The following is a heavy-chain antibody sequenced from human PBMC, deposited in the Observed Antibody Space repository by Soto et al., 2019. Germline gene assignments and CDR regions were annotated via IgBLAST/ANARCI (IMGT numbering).Heavy chain of an antibody. V-gene: IGHV4-4*02. CDR1: GGSFTSKNW. J-gene: IGHJ4*02. Sequence: SETLSLTCAVSGGSFTSKNWWTWVRQPPGQGLEWIGEIYRTGSTNYNPSLKSRVTISLDKSENQFSLKVSSLTAADTAVYYCASRDPGTSVDYWGQGTLVTVSS. CDR2: IYRTGST. CDR3: ASRDPGTSVDY. D-gene: IGHD1-7*01.